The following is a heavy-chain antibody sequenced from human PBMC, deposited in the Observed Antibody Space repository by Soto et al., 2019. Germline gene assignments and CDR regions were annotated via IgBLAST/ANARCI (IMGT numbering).Heavy chain of an antibody. CDR3: ARGHGDYGYYFDY. Sequence: QVQLRESGPGLVKPSETLSLTCTVSGGSISSYYWSWVRQSPRTGLEWIGYIFYSGSTDYNPSLKSRVTISVGTSKNQFSLKLSSVTAADTAVYYCARGHGDYGYYFDYWGQGTLVTVSS. CDR2: IFYSGST. D-gene: IGHD4-17*01. CDR1: GGSISSYY. J-gene: IGHJ4*02. V-gene: IGHV4-59*01.